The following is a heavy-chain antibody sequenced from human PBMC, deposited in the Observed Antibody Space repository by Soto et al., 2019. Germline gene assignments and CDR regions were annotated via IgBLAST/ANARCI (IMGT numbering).Heavy chain of an antibody. V-gene: IGHV4-59*01. CDR1: GGSISSYY. J-gene: IGHJ5*02. D-gene: IGHD3-3*01. CDR2: IYYSGST. Sequence: PSETLSLTCTVSGGSISSYYWSWIRQPPGKGLEWIGYIYYSGSTNYNPSLKSRVTISVDTSKNQFSLKPSSVTAADTAVYYCARDIGLRFLVGWFDPWGQGTLVTVSS. CDR3: ARDIGLRFLVGWFDP.